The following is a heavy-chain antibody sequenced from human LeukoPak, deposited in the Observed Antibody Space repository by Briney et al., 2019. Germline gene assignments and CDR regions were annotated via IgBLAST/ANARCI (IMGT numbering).Heavy chain of an antibody. CDR2: IKSETYGGTT. Sequence: GGSLRLSCAASGFTFSNAWMTWVRQAPGKGLEGVGRIKSETYGGTTDYAAPVKGRFTISRDDSRNTLYMEMNSLKSEDTALYYRTTVHQTHLRGYYHWGQGTLVTVSS. D-gene: IGHD5-12*01. CDR1: GFTFSNAW. CDR3: TTVHQTHLRGYYH. J-gene: IGHJ5*02. V-gene: IGHV3-15*01.